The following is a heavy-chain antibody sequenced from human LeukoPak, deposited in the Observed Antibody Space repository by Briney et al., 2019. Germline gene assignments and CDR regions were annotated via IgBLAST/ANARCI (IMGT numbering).Heavy chain of an antibody. CDR2: IYHSGST. D-gene: IGHD1-26*01. CDR1: GYSISSGYY. V-gene: IGHV4-38-2*02. J-gene: IGHJ4*02. CDR3: ARAVVGATGLYFDY. Sequence: TSATLSLTCTVSGYSISSGYYWGWLRQPPGKGLEWIGSIYHSGSTYYNPSLKSRVTISVDTSKNQFSLKLSSVTAADTAVYYCARAVVGATGLYFDYWGQGTLVTVSS.